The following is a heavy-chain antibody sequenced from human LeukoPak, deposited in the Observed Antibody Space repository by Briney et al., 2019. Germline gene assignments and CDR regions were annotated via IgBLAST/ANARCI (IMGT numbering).Heavy chain of an antibody. J-gene: IGHJ5*02. D-gene: IGHD3-3*01. CDR3: ARDRYYDFWSGPFDP. CDR2: IIPIFGTA. CDR1: GYTFTGYY. V-gene: IGHV1-69*13. Sequence: ASVKVSCKASGYTFTGYYMHWVRQAPGQGLEWMGGIIPIFGTANYAQKFQGRVTITADESTSTAYMELSSLRSEDTAVYYCARDRYYDFWSGPFDPWGQGTLVTVSS.